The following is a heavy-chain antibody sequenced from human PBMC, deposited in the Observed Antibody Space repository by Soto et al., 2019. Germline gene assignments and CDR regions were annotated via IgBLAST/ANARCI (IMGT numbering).Heavy chain of an antibody. J-gene: IGHJ4*02. CDR2: IYYSGST. CDR3: ARQGSNSWEY. D-gene: IGHD6-13*01. V-gene: IGHV4-59*08. CDR1: GGSISSYY. Sequence: SETLSLTCTVSGGSISSYYWSWIRQPPGKGLEWIGYIYYSGSTNYNPSLTSRVTISVDTSKNQFSLKLSSVTAADTAVYYCARQGSNSWEYWGQGTLVTVSS.